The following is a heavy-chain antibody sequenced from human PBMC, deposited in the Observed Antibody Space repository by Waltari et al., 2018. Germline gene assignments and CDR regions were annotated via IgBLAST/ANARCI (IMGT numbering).Heavy chain of an antibody. CDR3: ARAMISWTDAFDI. CDR2: INTDGSSA. Sequence: EVQLVESGGGLVQPGGSLRLSCEASGFTLSSSYMHWVRQVPGKGRVWVSRINTDGSSANYADSVKGRFTISRDNGKNTLYLQMSSLRSEDTAVYYCARAMISWTDAFDIWGQGTMVTVSS. D-gene: IGHD5-12*01. CDR1: GFTLSSSY. J-gene: IGHJ3*02. V-gene: IGHV3-74*01.